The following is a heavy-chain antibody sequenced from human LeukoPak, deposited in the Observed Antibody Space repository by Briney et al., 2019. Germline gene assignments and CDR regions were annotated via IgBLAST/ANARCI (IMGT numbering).Heavy chain of an antibody. Sequence: GGSLRPSCAASGFTFASYAMSWVRQAPGKGLEWVPAISGNGGSTYYADSVKGRFSISRDNSKNTLYLQMNSLRAEDTALYYCAKAPLVGIAAAGGAFFYWGQGTLVTVSS. J-gene: IGHJ4*02. D-gene: IGHD6-13*01. CDR2: ISGNGGST. CDR1: GFTFASYA. V-gene: IGHV3-23*01. CDR3: AKAPLVGIAAAGGAFFY.